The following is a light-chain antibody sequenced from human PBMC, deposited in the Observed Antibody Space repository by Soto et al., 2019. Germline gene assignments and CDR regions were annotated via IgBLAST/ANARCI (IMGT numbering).Light chain of an antibody. Sequence: IVLTQSPGIRYLSAGERATLSCRASQSVSSSYLAWYQQKPGQAPRLLIYDASNRATGIPARFSGSGSGTDFTLTISSIQPEDFAVYYCQHYGSSPAFGQGTKVDIK. J-gene: IGKJ2*01. CDR1: QSVSSSY. CDR2: DAS. CDR3: QHYGSSPA. V-gene: IGKV3-20*01.